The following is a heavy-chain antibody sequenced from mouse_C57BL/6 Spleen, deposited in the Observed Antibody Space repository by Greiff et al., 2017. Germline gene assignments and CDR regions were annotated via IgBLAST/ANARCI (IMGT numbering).Heavy chain of an antibody. D-gene: IGHD2-3*01. V-gene: IGHV1-69*01. J-gene: IGHJ3*01. Sequence: VQLQQPGAELVMPGASVKLSCKASGYTFTSYWMHWVKQRPGQGLEWIGEIDPSDSYTNYNQKFKGKSTLTVDKSSSTAYMQLSSLTSEDSAVYYCANSYDGYYAWFAYWGQGTLVTVSA. CDR3: ANSYDGYYAWFAY. CDR2: IDPSDSYT. CDR1: GYTFTSYW.